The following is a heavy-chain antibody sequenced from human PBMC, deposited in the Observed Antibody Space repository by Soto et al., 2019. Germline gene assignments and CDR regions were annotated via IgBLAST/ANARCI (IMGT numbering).Heavy chain of an antibody. CDR2: ISSSSTYI. CDR1: GFTFSRYS. J-gene: IGHJ4*02. CDR3: ARLASGYDFRDY. Sequence: EVKLVESGGDLVKPGGSLRLSCAVSGFTFSRYSRDWVRQAPGKGLEWVASISSSSTYIYYADSVKGRFTISRDNAKNSLYLQMNSLRAEDTAVYFCARLASGYDFRDYWGQGTLVAVSS. D-gene: IGHD5-12*01. V-gene: IGHV3-21*01.